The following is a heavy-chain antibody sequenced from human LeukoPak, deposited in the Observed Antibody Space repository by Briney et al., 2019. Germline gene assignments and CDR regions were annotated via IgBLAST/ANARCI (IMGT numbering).Heavy chain of an antibody. CDR3: ARGVEMATMLDY. CDR2: IYYSGST. J-gene: IGHJ4*02. V-gene: IGHV4-61*01. Sequence: SETLSLTCSVSGYSIISDYYWSWIRQPPGKGLEWIGYIYYSGSTNYNPSLKSRVTISVDTSKNQFSLKLSSVTAADTAVYYCARGVEMATMLDYWGQGTLVTVSS. CDR1: GYSIISDYY. D-gene: IGHD5-24*01.